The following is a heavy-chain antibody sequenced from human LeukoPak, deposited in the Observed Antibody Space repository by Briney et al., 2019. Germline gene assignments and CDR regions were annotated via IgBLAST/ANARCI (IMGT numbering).Heavy chain of an antibody. CDR1: GFTFSSYA. Sequence: GGSLRLSCAAPGFTFSSYAMSWVRQAPGKGLEWVANIKKDGSEKYFVDSVNGRFTISRDNAKNSLYLQMNSLRAEDTAVYYCARGGSGYYPDYWGQGTLVTVSS. D-gene: IGHD3-22*01. CDR3: ARGGSGYYPDY. CDR2: IKKDGSEK. V-gene: IGHV3-7*01. J-gene: IGHJ4*02.